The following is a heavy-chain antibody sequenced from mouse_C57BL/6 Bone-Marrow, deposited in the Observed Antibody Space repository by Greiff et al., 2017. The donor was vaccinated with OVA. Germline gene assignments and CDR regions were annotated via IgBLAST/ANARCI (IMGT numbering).Heavy chain of an antibody. V-gene: IGHV2-2*01. J-gene: IGHJ2*01. CDR3: ARKEGRGNYFDY. CDR2: IWSGGST. Sequence: VKVVESGPGLVQPSQSLSITCTVSGFSLTSYGVHWVRQSPGKGLEWLGVIWSGGSTDYNAAFISRLSISKDNSKSQVFFKMNSLQADDTAIYYCARKEGRGNYFDYWGQGTTLTVSS. CDR1: GFSLTSYG.